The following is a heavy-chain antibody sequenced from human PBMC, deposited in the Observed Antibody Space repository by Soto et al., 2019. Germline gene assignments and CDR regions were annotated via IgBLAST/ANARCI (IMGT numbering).Heavy chain of an antibody. Sequence: QVQLVQSGAEVKKPGSSVKVSCKASGGTFSSYAISWVRQAPGQGLEWMGGIIPIFGTANYAQKFQGRVTITADKSTSTAYMELSSLRSEDTAVYYCARSPRGSYGSGSYFWFDPWGQGTLVTVSS. V-gene: IGHV1-69*06. CDR3: ARSPRGSYGSGSYFWFDP. CDR1: GGTFSSYA. J-gene: IGHJ5*02. D-gene: IGHD3-10*01. CDR2: IIPIFGTA.